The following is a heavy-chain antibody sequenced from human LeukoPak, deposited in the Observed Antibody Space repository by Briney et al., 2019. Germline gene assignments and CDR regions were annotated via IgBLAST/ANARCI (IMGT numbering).Heavy chain of an antibody. CDR2: IKQDGSEK. D-gene: IGHD5-18*01. CDR3: ARHREYSYGYRGY. V-gene: IGHV3-7*01. J-gene: IGHJ4*02. CDR1: GFTFSSYW. Sequence: PGGSLRLSCAASGFTFSSYWMSWVRQAPGKGLEWVANIKQDGSEKYYVDSVKGRFTISRDNAKNSLYLQMNSLRAGDTAVYYCARHREYSYGYRGYWGQGTLVTVSS.